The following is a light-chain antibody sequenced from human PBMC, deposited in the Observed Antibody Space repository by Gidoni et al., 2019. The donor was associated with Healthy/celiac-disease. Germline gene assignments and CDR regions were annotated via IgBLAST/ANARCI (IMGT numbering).Light chain of an antibody. CDR1: QSVSSSY. CDR3: QQYGSSPLT. Sequence: VLTQSPGTLSLSPGERATLPCRASQSVSSSYLAWYQQKPGQAPRLLIYGASSRATGIPDRFSGSGSGTDFTLTISRLEPEDFAVYYCQQYGSSPLTFGGGTKVEIK. J-gene: IGKJ4*01. CDR2: GAS. V-gene: IGKV3-20*01.